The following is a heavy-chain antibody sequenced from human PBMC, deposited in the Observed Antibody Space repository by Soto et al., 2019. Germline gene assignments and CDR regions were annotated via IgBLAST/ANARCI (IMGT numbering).Heavy chain of an antibody. V-gene: IGHV5-10-1*01. CDR3: ARYNYYDSSGYYASVYYYYGMDV. CDR2: IDPSDSYT. Sequence: GESLKISCKGSGYSFTSYWISWVRQMPGKGLEWMGRIDPSDSYTNYSPSFQGHVTISADKSISTAYLQWSSLKASDTAMYYCARYNYYDSSGYYASVYYYYGMDVWGQGTTVTVSS. D-gene: IGHD3-22*01. J-gene: IGHJ6*02. CDR1: GYSFTSYW.